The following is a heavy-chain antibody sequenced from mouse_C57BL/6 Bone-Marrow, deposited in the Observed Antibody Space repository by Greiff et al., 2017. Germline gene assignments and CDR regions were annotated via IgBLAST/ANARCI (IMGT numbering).Heavy chain of an antibody. D-gene: IGHD2-3*01. CDR1: GYSFTGYY. J-gene: IGHJ4*01. CDR3: ARGWLLRNYYAMDY. Sequence: EVQRVESGPELVKPGASVKISCKASGYSFTGYYMNWVKQSPEKSLEWIGEINPSTGGTTYNQKFKAKATLTVDKSSSTAYMQLKSLTSEDSAVYYCARGWLLRNYYAMDYWGQGTSVTVSS. CDR2: INPSTGGT. V-gene: IGHV1-42*01.